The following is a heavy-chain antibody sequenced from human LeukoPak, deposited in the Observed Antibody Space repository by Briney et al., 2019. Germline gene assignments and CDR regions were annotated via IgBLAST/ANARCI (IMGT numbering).Heavy chain of an antibody. V-gene: IGHV3-11*04. CDR2: ISSSGSTI. Sequence: GGSLRLSCAASGFTFSDYCMSWIRQAPGKGLEWVSYISSSGSTIYYADSVKGRFTISRDNAKNSLYLQMNSLRAEDTAVYYCARTPRGSDSSGYYYPFYYYYYMDVWGKGTTVTVSS. J-gene: IGHJ6*03. D-gene: IGHD3-22*01. CDR3: ARTPRGSDSSGYYYPFYYYYYMDV. CDR1: GFTFSDYC.